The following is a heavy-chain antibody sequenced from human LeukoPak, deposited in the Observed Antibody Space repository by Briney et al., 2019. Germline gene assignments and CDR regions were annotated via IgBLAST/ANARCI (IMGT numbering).Heavy chain of an antibody. D-gene: IGHD6-19*01. CDR3: AKVGVAGSSYYFDY. CDR2: ISGTGGST. J-gene: IGHJ4*02. V-gene: IGHV3-23*01. CDR1: GFTLRNYA. Sequence: PGGSLRLSCAASGFTLRNYAMSWVRQAPGKGLEWVSFISGTGGSTYYADSVKGRFTISRDNSQNTQYLQMNSLRAEDTAVYFCAKVGVAGSSYYFDYWGQGTLVTVSS.